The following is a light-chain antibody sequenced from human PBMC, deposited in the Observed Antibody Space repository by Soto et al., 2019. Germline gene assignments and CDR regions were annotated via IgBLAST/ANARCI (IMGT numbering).Light chain of an antibody. CDR1: QGISSY. V-gene: IGKV1-9*01. J-gene: IGKJ4*01. CDR2: SAS. Sequence: DIQLTQSPSFLSASVGDRVTITCRASQGISSYLAWYQQKPGKAPKLLIYSASTLQSGVPSRFSGSGSATECTLTISSLQPEDFATYYCQQFNSYPLTFDGGTKVEIK. CDR3: QQFNSYPLT.